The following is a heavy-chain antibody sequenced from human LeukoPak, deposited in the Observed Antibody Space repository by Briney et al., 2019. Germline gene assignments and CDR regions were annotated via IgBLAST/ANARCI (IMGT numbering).Heavy chain of an antibody. D-gene: IGHD3-22*01. CDR3: ARGFPPRRNYDSSGYYSYYFDY. CDR1: GYTFTSYG. J-gene: IGHJ4*02. Sequence: GASVKVSCKASGYTFTSYGLTWVRQDPGQRLEWMGWISAYNGHTKYPQKLQGRVTMTTDTSTSTAYMELRSLRSDDTAVYYCARGFPPRRNYDSSGYYSYYFDYWGQGTLVTVSS. CDR2: ISAYNGHT. V-gene: IGHV1-18*01.